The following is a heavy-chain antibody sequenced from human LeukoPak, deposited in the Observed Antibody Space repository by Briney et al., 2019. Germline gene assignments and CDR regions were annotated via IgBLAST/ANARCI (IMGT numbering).Heavy chain of an antibody. CDR3: ARAGARNYYDSSGSFDY. D-gene: IGHD3-22*01. CDR2: INPNSGGT. J-gene: IGHJ4*02. Sequence: SVTVSCKASGYTFTGYYMHWVRQAPGQGLEWMGWINPNSGGTNYAQKFQVRVTMTRDTSISTAYMELSRLRSDDTAVYYCARAGARNYYDSSGSFDYWGQGTLVTVSS. CDR1: GYTFTGYY. V-gene: IGHV1-2*02.